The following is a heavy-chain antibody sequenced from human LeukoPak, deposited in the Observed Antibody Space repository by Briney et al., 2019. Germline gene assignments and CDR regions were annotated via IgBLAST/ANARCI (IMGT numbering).Heavy chain of an antibody. Sequence: SETLSLTCTVSGGSISSGGYYWSWIRQHPGKGLEWIGYIYYSGSTYYNPSLKSRVTISVDTSKNQFSLKLRSVTAADTAVYYCARDLWELQSAFDLWGQGTMVTVSS. V-gene: IGHV4-31*03. CDR1: GGSISSGGYY. CDR3: ARDLWELQSAFDL. D-gene: IGHD1-26*01. J-gene: IGHJ3*01. CDR2: IYYSGST.